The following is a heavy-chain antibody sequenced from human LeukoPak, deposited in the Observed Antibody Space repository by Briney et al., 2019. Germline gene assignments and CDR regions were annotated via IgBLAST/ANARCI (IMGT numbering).Heavy chain of an antibody. V-gene: IGHV4-39*07. CDR3: ARVVPIAAAGKGTLSLFDY. CDR2: IYYSGST. D-gene: IGHD6-13*01. Sequence: PSETLSLTCTVSGGSISSSSYYWGWIRQPPGKGLEWIGSIYYSGSTYYNPSLKSRVTISVDTSKNQFSLKLSSVTAADTAVYYCARVVPIAAAGKGTLSLFDYWGQGTLVTVSS. CDR1: GGSISSSSYY. J-gene: IGHJ4*02.